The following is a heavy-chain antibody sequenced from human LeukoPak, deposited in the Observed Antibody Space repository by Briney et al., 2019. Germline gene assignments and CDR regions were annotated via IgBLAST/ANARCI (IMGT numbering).Heavy chain of an antibody. CDR1: GYSISSGYY. Sequence: ASETLSLTCAVSGYSISSGYYWGWIRQPPGKGLEWIGSIYHSGSTYYNPSLKSRVTISVDTSKNQFSLKLSSVTAADTAVYYCARQFRAYFDYWGQGTLVTVSS. CDR3: ARQFRAYFDY. V-gene: IGHV4-38-2*01. J-gene: IGHJ4*02. D-gene: IGHD5-24*01. CDR2: IYHSGST.